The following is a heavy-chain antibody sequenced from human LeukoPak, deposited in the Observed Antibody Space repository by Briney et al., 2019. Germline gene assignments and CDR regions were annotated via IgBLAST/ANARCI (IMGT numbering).Heavy chain of an antibody. CDR1: GYTLTELS. D-gene: IGHD3-22*01. J-gene: IGHJ5*02. CDR3: ATVDGGFYDSSGYRNH. V-gene: IGHV1-24*01. CDR2: FDPEDGET. Sequence: GASVTVSCKVSGYTLTELSMHWVRQAPGKGLEWMGGFDPEDGETIYAQKFQGRVTMTEDTSTDTAYMELSSLRSEDTAVYYCATVDGGFYDSSGYRNHWGQGTLVTVSS.